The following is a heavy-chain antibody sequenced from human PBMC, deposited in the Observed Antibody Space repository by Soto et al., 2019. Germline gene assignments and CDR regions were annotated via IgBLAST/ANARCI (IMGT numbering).Heavy chain of an antibody. Sequence: QVQLQQWGAGLLKPSETLSLTCALYGGSFSGYYWSWIRQPPGKGLEWIGEINHSGSTNYNPSLKSRGPMVGDRATPRFALTLTSLPAAETAVDYCARSGGRVVEVAGAYFDDWGQGTLVTVSS. J-gene: IGHJ4*02. V-gene: IGHV4-34*01. CDR2: INHSGST. D-gene: IGHD2-15*01. CDR1: GGSFSGYY. CDR3: ARSGGRVVEVAGAYFDD.